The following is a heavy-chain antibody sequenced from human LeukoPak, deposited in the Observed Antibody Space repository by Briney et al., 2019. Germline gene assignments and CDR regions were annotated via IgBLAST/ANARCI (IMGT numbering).Heavy chain of an antibody. D-gene: IGHD3-9*01. CDR1: GGSISSYY. J-gene: IGHJ6*02. CDR2: IYYSGST. V-gene: IGHV4-59*01. CDR3: ARGERYFVEYYYYGMDV. Sequence: SETLSPTCTVSGGSISSYYWSWIRQPPGKGLEWIGYIYYSGSTNYNPSLKSRVTISVDTSKNQFSLKLSSVTAADTAVYYCARGERYFVEYYYYGMDVWGQGTTVTVSS.